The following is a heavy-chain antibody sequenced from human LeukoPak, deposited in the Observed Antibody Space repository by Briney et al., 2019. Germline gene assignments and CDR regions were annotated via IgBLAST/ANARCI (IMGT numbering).Heavy chain of an antibody. CDR2: IYYSGST. D-gene: IGHD6-13*01. Sequence: SETLSLTCTVSGGSISSHYWSWIRQPPGKGQEWIGYIYYSGSTNYNPSLKSRVTISVDTSKNQFSLKLSSVTAADTAVYYCARAGSSWYYYYYYMDVWGKGITVTVSS. J-gene: IGHJ6*03. V-gene: IGHV4-59*11. CDR3: ARAGSSWYYYYYYMDV. CDR1: GGSISSHY.